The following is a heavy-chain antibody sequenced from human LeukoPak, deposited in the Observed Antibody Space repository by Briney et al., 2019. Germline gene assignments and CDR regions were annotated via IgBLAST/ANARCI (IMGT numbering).Heavy chain of an antibody. J-gene: IGHJ6*01. V-gene: IGHV3-7*01. CDR2: IKQDGSEK. CDR1: GFTFSSYW. CDR3: ARGPSGSTSFYYYYGMDV. Sequence: GGSLRLSCAASGFTFSSYWMSWVRQAPGKGLEWVANIKQDGSEKYYVDSMKGRFTISRDKAKNSLYLQMNSLRAEDTAVYYCARGPSGSTSFYYYYGMDVWGQGNTVTVSS. D-gene: IGHD2-2*01.